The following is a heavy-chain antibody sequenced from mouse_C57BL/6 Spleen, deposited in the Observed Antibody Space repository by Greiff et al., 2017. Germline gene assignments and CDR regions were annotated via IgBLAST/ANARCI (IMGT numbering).Heavy chain of an antibody. J-gene: IGHJ4*01. V-gene: IGHV1-80*01. CDR2: IYPGDGDT. CDR1: GYAFSSYW. Sequence: QVQLQQSGAELVKPGASVKISCKASGYAFSSYWMNWVKQRPGKGLEWIGQIYPGDGDTNYNGKFKGKATLTADKSSSTAYMQLSSLTSEDSAVYFCARGWDYGSYYAMDYWGQGTSVTVSS. CDR3: ARGWDYGSYYAMDY. D-gene: IGHD1-1*01.